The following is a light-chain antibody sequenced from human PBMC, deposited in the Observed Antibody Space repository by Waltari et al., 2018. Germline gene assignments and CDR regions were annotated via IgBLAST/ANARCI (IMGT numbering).Light chain of an antibody. CDR2: DVR. V-gene: IGLV2-11*01. Sequence: HFALTQPRSVSGSPGPSVSISCTGTSNDVGEYKFPSWYQQQPDKAPRLMIYDVRRRPPGVPSRFSASMAGNSASLIISWLQAEDEADYYCSSFSVSNTYVFGSGTTVTVL. J-gene: IGLJ1*01. CDR1: SNDVGEYKF. CDR3: SSFSVSNTYV.